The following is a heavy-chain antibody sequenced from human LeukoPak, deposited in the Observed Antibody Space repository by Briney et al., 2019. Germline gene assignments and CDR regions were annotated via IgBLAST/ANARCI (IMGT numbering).Heavy chain of an antibody. CDR2: TNHSGST. J-gene: IGHJ4*02. D-gene: IGHD3-22*01. CDR3: ARGRGDDSSGSVDY. V-gene: IGHV4-34*01. Sequence: SETLSLTCAVYGGSFSGYYWSWIRQPPGKGLEWIGETNHSGSTNYNPSLKSRVTISVDTSKNQFSLKLSSVTAADTAVYYCARGRGDDSSGSVDYWGRGTLVTVSS. CDR1: GGSFSGYY.